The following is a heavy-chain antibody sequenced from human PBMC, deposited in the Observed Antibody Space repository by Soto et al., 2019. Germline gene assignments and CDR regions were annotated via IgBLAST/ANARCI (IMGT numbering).Heavy chain of an antibody. CDR3: ARLPGSLTNPRAAFDF. D-gene: IGHD3-3*01. Sequence: PGQPPKDWREGAGYNCVTFWIRRMSQMTGKGLEWMGIIYPGDSDTRYSPSFQGQVTISVDKSLNTAHLQWSSLKASDTAMYYCARLPGSLTNPRAAFDFWGKGTLVTVSS. CDR1: GYNCVTFW. CDR2: IYPGDSDT. V-gene: IGHV5-51*01. J-gene: IGHJ3*01.